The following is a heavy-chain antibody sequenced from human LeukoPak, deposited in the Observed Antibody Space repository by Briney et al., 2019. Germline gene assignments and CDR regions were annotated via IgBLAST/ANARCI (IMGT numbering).Heavy chain of an antibody. CDR1: GFTFSSYG. D-gene: IGHD6-19*01. CDR2: ISGSGGST. J-gene: IGHJ4*02. Sequence: GGSLRLSCAASGFTFSSYGMSWVRQAPGKGLEWVSAISGSGGSTYYADSVKGRFTISRDNSKNTLYLQMNSLRAEDTAVYYCAKDLWLGGGNYWGQGTPVTVSS. V-gene: IGHV3-23*01. CDR3: AKDLWLGGGNY.